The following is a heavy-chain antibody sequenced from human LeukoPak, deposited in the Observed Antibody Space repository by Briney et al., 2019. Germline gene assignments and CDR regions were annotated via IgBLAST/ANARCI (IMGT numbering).Heavy chain of an antibody. CDR2: INHSGST. V-gene: IGHV4-34*01. Sequence: SETLSLTCAVYGGSFSGYYWSWIRQPPGKGLEWIGEINHSGSTNYNPSLKSRVTISVDTSKNQFSLKLSSVTAADTAVYYCASHYSQRLYGMDVWGQGTTVTVSS. CDR1: GGSFSGYY. J-gene: IGHJ6*02. CDR3: ASHYSQRLYGMDV. D-gene: IGHD4-11*01.